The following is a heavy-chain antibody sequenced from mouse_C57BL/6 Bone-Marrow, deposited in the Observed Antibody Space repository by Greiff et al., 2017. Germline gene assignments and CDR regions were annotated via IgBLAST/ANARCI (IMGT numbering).Heavy chain of an antibody. V-gene: IGHV1-81*01. J-gene: IGHJ2*01. CDR1: GYTFTSYG. Sequence: VKLQESGAELARPGASVKLSCKASGYTFTSYGISWVKQRTGQGLEWIGEIYPRSGNTYYNEKFKGKATLTADKSSSTAYMELRSLTSEDSAVYFCARRSQVGDYFDYWGQGTTLTVSS. CDR3: ARRSQVGDYFDY. CDR2: IYPRSGNT. D-gene: IGHD1-1*01.